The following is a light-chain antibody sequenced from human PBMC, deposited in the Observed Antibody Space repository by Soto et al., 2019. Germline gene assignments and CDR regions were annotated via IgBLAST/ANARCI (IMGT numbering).Light chain of an antibody. J-gene: IGLJ2*01. CDR1: SSNIGSNT. Sequence: QSVLTQPPSASGPPGQRVTISCSGSSSNIGSNTVNWYQQLPGTAPKLLIYSNNQRPSGVPDRFSGSKSGTSASLAISGLQSEDEADYYCAAWDDSLNVYVVFGGGTKLTVL. V-gene: IGLV1-44*01. CDR3: AAWDDSLNVYVV. CDR2: SNN.